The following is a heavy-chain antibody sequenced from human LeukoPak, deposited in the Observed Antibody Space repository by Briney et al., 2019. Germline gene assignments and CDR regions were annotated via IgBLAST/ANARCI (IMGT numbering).Heavy chain of an antibody. J-gene: IGHJ4*02. V-gene: IGHV4-34*01. CDR3: ARQWLVSPLFDY. CDR2: INHSGST. Sequence: SETLSLTCAVYGGSFSGYCWSWIRQPPGKGLEWIGEINHSGSTNYNPSLRSRVTVSVHTSKNQLSLKLSSVTAADTAVYYCARQWLVSPLFDYWGQGALVTVSS. D-gene: IGHD6-19*01. CDR1: GGSFSGYC.